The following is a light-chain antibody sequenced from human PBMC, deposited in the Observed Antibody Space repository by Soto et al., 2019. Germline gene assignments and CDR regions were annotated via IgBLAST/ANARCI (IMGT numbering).Light chain of an antibody. V-gene: IGLV2-18*01. CDR1: SSDVGTYIS. J-gene: IGLJ1*01. CDR2: AVS. Sequence: QSVLTQPPSVSGSPGQSVSISCTGTSSDVGTYISVSWYQQPPGTAPKLIIYAVSNRPSGVPDRFSGSKSGSTASLTISGLQAEDEADYYCSLYISRTTSFVFGTGTKVTV. CDR3: SLYISRTTSFV.